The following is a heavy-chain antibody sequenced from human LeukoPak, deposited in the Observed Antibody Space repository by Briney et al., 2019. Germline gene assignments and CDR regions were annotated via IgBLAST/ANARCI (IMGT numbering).Heavy chain of an antibody. CDR1: GYTFTSYD. Sequence: GASVKVSCKASGYTFTSYDINWVRQATGQGLEWMGWMNPNSGNTGYAQKFQGRVTITTDESTSTAYMELSSLRSEDTAVYYCAFSPRGYCSSTSCYGIGYWGQGTLVTVSS. CDR3: AFSPRGYCSSTSCYGIGY. V-gene: IGHV1-8*01. D-gene: IGHD2-2*01. CDR2: MNPNSGNT. J-gene: IGHJ4*02.